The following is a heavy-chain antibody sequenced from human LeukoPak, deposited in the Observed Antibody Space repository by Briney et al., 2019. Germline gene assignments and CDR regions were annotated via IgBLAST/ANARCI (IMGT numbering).Heavy chain of an antibody. D-gene: IGHD5-12*01. J-gene: IGHJ4*02. V-gene: IGHV1-18*04. CDR3: ARAPLASGYADY. CDR2: ISAYNGNT. Sequence: ASVKVPCKASGYTFTSYGISWVRQAPGQGLEWMGWISAYNGNTNYAQNLQGRVTMTTDTSTSTAYMELRSLRSDDTAVYYCARAPLASGYADYWGQGTLVTVSS. CDR1: GYTFTSYG.